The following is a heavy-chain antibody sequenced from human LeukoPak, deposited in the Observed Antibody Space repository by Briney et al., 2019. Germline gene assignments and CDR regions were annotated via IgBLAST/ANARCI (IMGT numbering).Heavy chain of an antibody. CDR1: GGSISGFY. CDR3: ARRNKGPADV. J-gene: IGHJ6*02. D-gene: IGHD1-14*01. V-gene: IGHV4-59*01. Sequence: KSSETLSLTCTVSGGSISGFYWSWIRQPPGKGLEWIGYVHYSGSTTYNPSLKSRVTISLDTSENQFSLNLNSVTAADTAVYYCARRNKGPADVLGQGTTVTVSS. CDR2: VHYSGST.